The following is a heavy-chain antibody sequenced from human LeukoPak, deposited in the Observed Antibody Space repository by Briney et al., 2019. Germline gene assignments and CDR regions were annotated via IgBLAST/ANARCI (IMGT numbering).Heavy chain of an antibody. Sequence: ASVKVSCKASGYTFTSYAISWVRQAPGQGLEWMGGIIPIFGTANYAQKFQGRVTITADESTSTAYMELSSLRSEDTAVYYCARALAVAGLNFDYWGQGTLVTVSS. V-gene: IGHV1-69*13. D-gene: IGHD6-19*01. CDR1: GYTFTSYA. CDR3: ARALAVAGLNFDY. J-gene: IGHJ4*02. CDR2: IIPIFGTA.